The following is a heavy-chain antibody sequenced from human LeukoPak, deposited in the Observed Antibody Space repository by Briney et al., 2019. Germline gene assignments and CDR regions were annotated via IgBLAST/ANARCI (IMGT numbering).Heavy chain of an antibody. Sequence: GASVKVSCKASGGTFSGYAISWVRQAPGQGLEWMGGIIPIFGTANYAQKFQGRVTITADESTSTAYMELSSLRSEDAAVYYCARGDDANWFDPWGQGTLVTVSS. CDR2: IIPIFGTA. V-gene: IGHV1-69*13. CDR3: ARGDDANWFDP. J-gene: IGHJ5*02. CDR1: GGTFSGYA. D-gene: IGHD3-16*01.